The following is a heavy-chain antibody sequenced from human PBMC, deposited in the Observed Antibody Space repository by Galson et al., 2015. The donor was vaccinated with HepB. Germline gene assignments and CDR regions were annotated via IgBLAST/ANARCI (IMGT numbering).Heavy chain of an antibody. CDR2: INSDGSST. J-gene: IGHJ4*02. CDR1: GFTFSSYW. V-gene: IGHV3-74*01. CDR3: AREEVGATTTFRRYFDY. Sequence: SLRLSCAASGFTFSSYWMHWVRQAPGKGLVWVSRINSDGSSTSYADSVKGRFTISRDNAKSTLCLQMNGLRAEDTAVYYCAREEVGATTTFRRYFDYWGQGTLVTVSS. D-gene: IGHD1-26*01.